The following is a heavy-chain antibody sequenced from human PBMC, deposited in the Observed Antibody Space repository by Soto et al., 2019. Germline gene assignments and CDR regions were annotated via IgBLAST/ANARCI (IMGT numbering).Heavy chain of an antibody. CDR2: INPDGSET. CDR1: GFTFSDYW. V-gene: IGHV3-7*01. Sequence: GGSLRLSCVVSGFTFSDYWMTWVRQAPGKGLECLANINPDGSETYYVESVKGRFTISRDNAKKSLFLQLNNLRVEDTAVYYCATDLNWSATWGRGTMVTVSS. J-gene: IGHJ3*01. D-gene: IGHD3-3*01. CDR3: ATDLNWSAT.